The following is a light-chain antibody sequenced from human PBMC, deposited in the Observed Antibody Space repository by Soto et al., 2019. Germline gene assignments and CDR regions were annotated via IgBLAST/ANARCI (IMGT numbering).Light chain of an antibody. CDR1: QSVSNN. Sequence: EIVMTQSPATLSVSPGERATLSCRASQSVSNNVAWYQQKHGQPPRLLVYDASTRATGVPARFSGSGSGTVFTLTISSLQYEDVALYYCQQYNIWGFFGGGAKVELK. J-gene: IGKJ4*01. CDR3: QQYNIWGF. V-gene: IGKV3-15*01. CDR2: DAS.